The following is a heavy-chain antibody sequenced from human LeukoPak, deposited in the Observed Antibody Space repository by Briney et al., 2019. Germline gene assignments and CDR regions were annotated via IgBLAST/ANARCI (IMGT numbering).Heavy chain of an antibody. V-gene: IGHV4-34*01. CDR2: INHSGST. J-gene: IGHJ2*01. D-gene: IGHD6-13*01. CDR3: ARVYYSNSYDYWYFDL. Sequence: SETLSLTCAVYGGSFSGYYWSWIRQPPGKGLEWIGEINHSGSTNCNPSLKSRVTISVDTSKNQFSLKLSSVTAADTAVYYCARVYYSNSYDYWYFDLWGRGTLVTVSS. CDR1: GGSFSGYY.